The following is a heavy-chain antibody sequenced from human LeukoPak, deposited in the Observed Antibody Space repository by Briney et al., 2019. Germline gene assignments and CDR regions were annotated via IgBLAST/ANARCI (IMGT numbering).Heavy chain of an antibody. Sequence: SVKVSCKASGGTFSSYAISWVRQAPGQGLEWMGGIIPIFGTANYAQKFQGRVTITTDESTSTAYMELSSLRSEDTAVYYCASGEYDYVWGSCRYVAFDIWGQGTMVTVSS. J-gene: IGHJ3*02. CDR1: GGTFSSYA. CDR3: ASGEYDYVWGSCRYVAFDI. V-gene: IGHV1-69*05. D-gene: IGHD3-16*02. CDR2: IIPIFGTA.